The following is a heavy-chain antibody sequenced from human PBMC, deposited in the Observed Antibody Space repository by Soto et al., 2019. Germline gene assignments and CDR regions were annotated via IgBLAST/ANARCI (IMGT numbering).Heavy chain of an antibody. Sequence: QVQLQESGPGLVRPSQTLSLTCTVSGGSISSDHYHWTWIRQTPGKGLEWIGYIHYSGSVYYNPCLQSRDTMSVDTSKNLFSLKLSSVTAADTAVYFCVREDDGGDRDYYGLDVWGQGTTVTVSS. J-gene: IGHJ6*02. D-gene: IGHD4-17*01. CDR1: GGSISSDHYH. CDR3: VREDDGGDRDYYGLDV. CDR2: IHYSGSV. V-gene: IGHV4-30-4*01.